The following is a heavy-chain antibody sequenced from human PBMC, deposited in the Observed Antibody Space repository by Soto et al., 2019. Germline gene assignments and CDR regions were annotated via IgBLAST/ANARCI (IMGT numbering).Heavy chain of an antibody. Sequence: SETLSLTCTVSGVSISSGDYYWSWIRQPPGKGLEWIGYIYYSGSTYYNPSLKSRVTISVDTSKNQFSLKLSSVTAADTAVYYCARVDSNYDWYYFDYWGQGTLVTVSS. CDR2: IYYSGST. J-gene: IGHJ4*02. CDR1: GVSISSGDYY. D-gene: IGHD4-4*01. V-gene: IGHV4-30-4*01. CDR3: ARVDSNYDWYYFDY.